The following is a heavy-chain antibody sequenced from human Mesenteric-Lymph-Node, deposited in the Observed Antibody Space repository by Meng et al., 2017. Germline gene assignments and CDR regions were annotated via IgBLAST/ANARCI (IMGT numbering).Heavy chain of an antibody. V-gene: IGHV1-8*01. CDR1: GYTFTSYD. D-gene: IGHD3-10*01. J-gene: IGHJ4*02. CDR3: ARDLPYYYGSGSYQDY. Sequence: VQLVQAGAEVKKPGDSVKVSCKASGYTFTSYDINWVRQATGQGLEWMGWMNPNSGNTGYAQKFQGRVTMTRNTSISTACMELSSLRPEDTAVYYCARDLPYYYGSGSYQDYWGQGTLVTVSS. CDR2: MNPNSGNT.